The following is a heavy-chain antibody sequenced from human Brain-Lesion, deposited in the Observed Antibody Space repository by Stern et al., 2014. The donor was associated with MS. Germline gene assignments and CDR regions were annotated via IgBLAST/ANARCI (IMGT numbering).Heavy chain of an antibody. J-gene: IGHJ1*01. CDR2: ISGSGGPT. Sequence: EVQLLESGGGLVQPGGSLRLSCAASGFSFSTYAMSWVRQTPGKGLQWVSVISGSGGPTYYADSVKGRFPISRDNSKNTLYLQMDSLRADDTAVYYCAKWPHHIAVAGTRYFQHWGQGTLVTVSS. D-gene: IGHD6-19*01. CDR1: GFSFSTYA. V-gene: IGHV3-23*01. CDR3: AKWPHHIAVAGTRYFQH.